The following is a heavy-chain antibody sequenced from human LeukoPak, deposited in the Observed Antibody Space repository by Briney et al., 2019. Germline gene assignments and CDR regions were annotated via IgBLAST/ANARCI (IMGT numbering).Heavy chain of an antibody. CDR3: AREGDCSSTSCSGFDL. CDR2: INHSGST. Sequence: SETLSLTCAVYGGSFSGYYWSWIRQPPGKGLEWIGEINHSGSTNYNPSLKSRVTISVDTSKNQFSLKLSSVTAADTAVYYCAREGDCSSTSCSGFDLWGQGTLVTVSS. J-gene: IGHJ5*02. V-gene: IGHV4-34*01. D-gene: IGHD2-2*01. CDR1: GGSFSGYY.